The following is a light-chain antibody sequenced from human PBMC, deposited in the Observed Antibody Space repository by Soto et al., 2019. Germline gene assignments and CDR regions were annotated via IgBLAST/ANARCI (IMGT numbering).Light chain of an antibody. Sequence: DIQMTQSPSSLSASVGDRVTITCRASQSISSYLNWYQQKPGKAPKLLIYAASSLQSGVPSRFSGSGSGTDFTLTISSLQSEDSAVYFCQQYNDWPPITFGGGTKVDI. V-gene: IGKV1-39*01. CDR2: AAS. CDR3: QQYNDWPPIT. CDR1: QSISSY. J-gene: IGKJ4*01.